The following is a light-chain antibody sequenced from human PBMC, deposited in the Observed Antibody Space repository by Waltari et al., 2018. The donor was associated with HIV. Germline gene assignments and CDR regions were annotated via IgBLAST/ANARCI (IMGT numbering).Light chain of an antibody. CDR1: SSDVGGYDS. CDR3: CSSAGPSTSGV. J-gene: IGLJ3*02. Sequence: QSALTQPRSVSGSPGQSVTISCTGTSSDVGGYDSVSWYLQHPGKAPKLIIYEVIKRPSAGLARLSACTACGMASLTISALQPADEAADFCCSSAGPSTSGVFGGGTKLTVL. V-gene: IGLV2-11*01. CDR2: EVI.